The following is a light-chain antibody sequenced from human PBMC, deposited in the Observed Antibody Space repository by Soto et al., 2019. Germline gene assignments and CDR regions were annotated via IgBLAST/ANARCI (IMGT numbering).Light chain of an antibody. CDR3: NSFTSSSTGV. CDR1: SSDVGGYNY. V-gene: IGLV2-14*01. CDR2: EVT. Sequence: QSALTQPASVSGSPGQSITISCTGTSSDVGGYNYVSWYRQHPGKAPNLLIYEVTNRPSGVSNRFSGSKSGNTASLTISGLHPEDEADYYCNSFTSSSTGVFGGGTQLTVL. J-gene: IGLJ3*02.